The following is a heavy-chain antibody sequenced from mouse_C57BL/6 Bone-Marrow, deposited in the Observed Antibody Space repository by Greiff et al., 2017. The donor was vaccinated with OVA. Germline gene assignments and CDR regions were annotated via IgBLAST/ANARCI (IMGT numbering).Heavy chain of an antibody. V-gene: IGHV1-81*01. CDR1: GYTFTSYG. D-gene: IGHD3-2*02. CDR3: ARRSSGYVGFAY. J-gene: IGHJ3*01. CDR2: IYPRSGNT. Sequence: VQLQQSGAELARPGASVKLSCKASGYTFTSYGISWVKQRTGQGLEWIGEIYPRSGNTYYNEKFKSKATLTADKSSSTAYMELRSLTSEDSAVDFCARRSSGYVGFAYWGQGTLVTVSA.